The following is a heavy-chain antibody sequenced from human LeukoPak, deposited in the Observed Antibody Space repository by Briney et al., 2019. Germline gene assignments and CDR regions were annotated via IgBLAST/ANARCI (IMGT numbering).Heavy chain of an antibody. CDR1: AFSLNAYN. CDR2: ISYTGTYI. V-gene: IGHV3-21*04. CDR3: VRDRGTYRPIDY. J-gene: IGHJ4*02. D-gene: IGHD1-26*01. Sequence: GGSRRLSCAASAFSLNAYNMNWVRQAPGKGLEWVSSISYTGTYIYYADSVKGRFTISRDNAQNSLYLQMNSPRAEDTAIYYCVRDRGTYRPIDYWGQGTLVTVSS.